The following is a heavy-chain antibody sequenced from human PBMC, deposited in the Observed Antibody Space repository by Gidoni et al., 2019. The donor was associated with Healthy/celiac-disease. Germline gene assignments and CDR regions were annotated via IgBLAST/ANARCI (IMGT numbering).Heavy chain of an antibody. V-gene: IGHV4-34*01. Sequence: QVQLQQWGAGLLKPSETLSLNCAVYGGSLSGYYWSWIRQPPGKGMEWIGEINHSGRTNYNPSHKSRVTISVDTSKNQFSLKLSSVTAADTAVYYCARGQEAAGYFDYWGQGTLVTVSS. CDR1: GGSLSGYY. CDR2: INHSGRT. D-gene: IGHD6-13*01. CDR3: ARGQEAAGYFDY. J-gene: IGHJ4*02.